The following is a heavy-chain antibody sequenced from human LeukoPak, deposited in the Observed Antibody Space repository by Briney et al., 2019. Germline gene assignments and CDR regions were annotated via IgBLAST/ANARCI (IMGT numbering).Heavy chain of an antibody. CDR1: GFTFSSYE. Sequence: SGGSLRLSCSASGFTFSSYEMNWVRQAPGKGLEWVSYISSRGSTIDYADSVKGRFTISRDNAKNSLYLQMNSLRAEDTALYYCAKVRAGGEDAFDIWGQGTMVTVSS. J-gene: IGHJ3*02. CDR2: ISSRGSTI. CDR3: AKVRAGGEDAFDI. D-gene: IGHD2-8*02. V-gene: IGHV3-48*03.